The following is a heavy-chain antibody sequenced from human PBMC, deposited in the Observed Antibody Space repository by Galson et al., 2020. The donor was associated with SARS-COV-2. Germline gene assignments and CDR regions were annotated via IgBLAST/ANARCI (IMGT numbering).Heavy chain of an antibody. J-gene: IGHJ4*02. CDR1: GFTFSSYS. CDR3: ARVSGAWYYYDSSGYADY. V-gene: IGHV3-21*01. CDR2: ISSSSSYI. D-gene: IGHD3-22*01. Sequence: TGGSLRLSCAASGFTFSSYSMNWVRQAPGKGLEWVSSISSSSSYIYYADSVTGRFTISRDNAKNSLYLQMNSLRAEDTAVYYCARVSGAWYYYDSSGYADYWGQGTLVTVSS.